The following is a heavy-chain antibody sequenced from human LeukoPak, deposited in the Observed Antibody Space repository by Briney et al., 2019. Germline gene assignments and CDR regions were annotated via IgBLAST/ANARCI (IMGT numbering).Heavy chain of an antibody. Sequence: SVNVSCKASVGTFSSYAISWVRQAPGQGLEGMGGIIPIFGTANYAQKFQGRVTITTDESTSTAYMELSSLRSEDTAVYYCARARRPRSGYHLPLDYWGQGTLVTVSS. CDR2: IIPIFGTA. CDR1: VGTFSSYA. J-gene: IGHJ4*02. CDR3: ARARRPRSGYHLPLDY. V-gene: IGHV1-69*05. D-gene: IGHD3-3*01.